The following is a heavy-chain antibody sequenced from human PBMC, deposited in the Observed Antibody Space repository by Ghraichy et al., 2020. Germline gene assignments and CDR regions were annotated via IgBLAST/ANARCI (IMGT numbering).Heavy chain of an antibody. CDR3: ARGLGSWYLSIHHDY. CDR2: INHSGST. J-gene: IGHJ4*02. CDR1: GGSFSGYY. D-gene: IGHD6-13*01. V-gene: IGHV4-34*01. Sequence: SETLSLTCAVYGGSFSGYYCSWTRLPPGKGLEWTGEINHSGSTNYNPSLKSRVTISVDTSTNQFSLKLSSVTAADTAVYYCARGLGSWYLSIHHDYWGQGYLVTVSS.